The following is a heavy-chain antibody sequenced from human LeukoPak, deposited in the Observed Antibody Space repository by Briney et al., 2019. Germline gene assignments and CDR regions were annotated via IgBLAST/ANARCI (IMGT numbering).Heavy chain of an antibody. J-gene: IGHJ1*01. V-gene: IGHV3-23*01. CDR1: GFTFSSYA. D-gene: IGHD5-18*01. CDR3: ARLVDTAMVGSFQH. CDR2: ISGSGGST. Sequence: GGSLRLSSAASGFTFSSYAMSWVRQAPGKGLEWVSAISGSGGSTYYADSVKGRFTISRGNSKNTLYLQMNSLRAEDTAVYYCARLVDTAMVGSFQHWGQGTLVTVSS.